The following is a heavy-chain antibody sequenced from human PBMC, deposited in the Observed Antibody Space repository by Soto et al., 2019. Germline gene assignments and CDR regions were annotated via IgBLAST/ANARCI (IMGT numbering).Heavy chain of an antibody. D-gene: IGHD4-17*01. CDR2: IYYSGST. V-gene: IGHV4-59*01. Sequence: GKGLEWIGYIYYSGSTNYNPSLKSRVTISVDTSKNQFSLKLSSVTAADTAVYYCVRAHPYGGHPGYFDYRAQGTPVPGS. J-gene: IGHJ4*02. CDR3: VRAHPYGGHPGYFDY.